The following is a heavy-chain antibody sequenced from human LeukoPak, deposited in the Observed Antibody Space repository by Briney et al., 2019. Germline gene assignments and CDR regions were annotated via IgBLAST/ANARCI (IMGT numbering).Heavy chain of an antibody. Sequence: GGSLRLSCAASGFTFSRYAMNWVRQAPGKGLQWVSYINTDSSDIHYADSVKGRFTISRDNARNTLYLQLSSLRPEDSAVYYCARDTFQPGLIDSWGQGTLVTVSS. CDR1: GFTFSRYA. CDR3: ARDTFQPGLIDS. CDR2: INTDSSDI. D-gene: IGHD2-2*01. V-gene: IGHV3-21*05. J-gene: IGHJ4*02.